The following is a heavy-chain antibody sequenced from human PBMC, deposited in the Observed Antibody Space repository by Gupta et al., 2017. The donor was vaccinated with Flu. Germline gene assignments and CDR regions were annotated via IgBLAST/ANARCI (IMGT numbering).Heavy chain of an antibody. CDR2: ISYIGET. Sequence: QLQLQQSGPGLVKPSETLSLTCTVSDASITSAGPRYNWGWTRQPPGKGLEWIATISYIGETYYNPSLKSRVTVSVDTSKNQFSLKLTSVTAADTAVYFCASFYNSRRAFDMWGQGTVVTVSS. CDR1: DASITSAGPRYN. CDR3: ASFYNSRRAFDM. V-gene: IGHV4-39*07. D-gene: IGHD1-1*01. J-gene: IGHJ3*02.